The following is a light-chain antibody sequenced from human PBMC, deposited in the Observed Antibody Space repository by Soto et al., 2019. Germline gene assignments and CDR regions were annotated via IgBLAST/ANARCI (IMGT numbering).Light chain of an antibody. J-gene: IGKJ1*01. CDR1: QSVSSN. V-gene: IGKV3-15*01. CDR3: QQYNNWSWT. Sequence: EIVMTQSPATLSVSPGERATLSCRASQSVSSNLAWYQQKPGQAPRLLIYGASTRGTGIPARFSGSGSGTEFTLTISSLQSEDFAVYYCQQYNNWSWTFGQGTKVEIK. CDR2: GAS.